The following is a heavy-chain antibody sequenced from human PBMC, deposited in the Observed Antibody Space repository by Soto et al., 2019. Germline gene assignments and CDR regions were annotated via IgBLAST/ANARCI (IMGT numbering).Heavy chain of an antibody. CDR1: GGIFSSYT. D-gene: IGHD4-17*01. CDR2: IIPILGIA. V-gene: IGHV1-69*04. J-gene: IGHJ4*02. Sequence: GASVKVSCKASGGIFSSYTISWVRQAPGQGLEWMGRIIPILGIANYAQKFQGRVTITADKSTSTAYMELSSLRSEDTAVYYCARDYGDYKLDYWGQGTLVTVSS. CDR3: ARDYGDYKLDY.